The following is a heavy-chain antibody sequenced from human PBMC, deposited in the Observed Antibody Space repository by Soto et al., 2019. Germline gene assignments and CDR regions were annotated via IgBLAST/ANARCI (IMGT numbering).Heavy chain of an antibody. D-gene: IGHD6-19*01. CDR1: GDSISSSSYY. J-gene: IGHJ4*02. CDR2: IYHSGST. Sequence: SETLSLTCSVSGDSISSSSYYWSWIRQPPGKGLEWIGYIYHSGSTYYNPSLKSRVTISVDRSKNQFSLKLSSVTAADTAVYYCARAGGLGAVAVDYWGQGTLVTVSS. V-gene: IGHV4-30-2*01. CDR3: ARAGGLGAVAVDY.